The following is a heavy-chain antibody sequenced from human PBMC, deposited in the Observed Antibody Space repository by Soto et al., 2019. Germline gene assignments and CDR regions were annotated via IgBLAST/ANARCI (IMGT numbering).Heavy chain of an antibody. Sequence: GGSLRLSCAASGFTFSSYGMHWVRQAPGKGLEWVAVIWYDGSNKYYADSVKGRFTISRDNSKNTLYLQMNSLRAEDTAVYYCARERERGYSYGPRYWYFDLWGRGTLVTVSS. CDR3: ARERERGYSYGPRYWYFDL. D-gene: IGHD5-18*01. CDR1: GFTFSSYG. V-gene: IGHV3-33*01. J-gene: IGHJ2*01. CDR2: IWYDGSNK.